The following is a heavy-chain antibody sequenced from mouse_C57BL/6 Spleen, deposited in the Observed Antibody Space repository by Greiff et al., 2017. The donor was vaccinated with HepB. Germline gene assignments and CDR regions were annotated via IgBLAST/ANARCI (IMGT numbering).Heavy chain of an antibody. CDR2: IDPSDSYT. D-gene: IGHD2-5*01. Sequence: QVQLQQSGAELVKPGASVKLSCKASGYTFTSYWMQWVKQRPGQGLEWIGEIDPSDSYTNYNQKFKGKATLTVDTSSSTAYMQLSSLTSEDSAVYYCARSGSNYGAYWGQGTLVTVSA. CDR3: ARSGSNYGAY. V-gene: IGHV1-50*01. CDR1: GYTFTSYW. J-gene: IGHJ3*01.